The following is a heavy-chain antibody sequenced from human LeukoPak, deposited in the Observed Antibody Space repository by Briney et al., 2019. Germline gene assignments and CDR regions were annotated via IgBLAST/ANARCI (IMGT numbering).Heavy chain of an antibody. CDR1: GGTFSSYA. CDR2: IIPIFGTA. Sequence: ASVKVSCKASGGTFSSYAVSWVRQAPGQGLEWMGGIIPIFGTANYAQKFQGRVTITADESTSTAYMELSSLRSEDTAVYYCARVDTAMVLDYWGQGTLVTVSS. CDR3: ARVDTAMVLDY. V-gene: IGHV1-69*13. J-gene: IGHJ4*02. D-gene: IGHD5-18*01.